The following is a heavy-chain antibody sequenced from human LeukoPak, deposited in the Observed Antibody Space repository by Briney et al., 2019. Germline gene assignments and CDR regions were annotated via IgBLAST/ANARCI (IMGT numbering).Heavy chain of an antibody. J-gene: IGHJ5*02. CDR3: ARDSSGDNWFDP. CDR1: GGSISSSNW. Sequence: SETLSLTCAVSGGSISSSNWWSRVRQPPGKGLEWIGEIYHSGSTNYNPSLKSRVTISVDKSKNQFSLKLSSVTAADTAVYYCARDSSGDNWFDPWGQGTLVTVSS. CDR2: IYHSGST. D-gene: IGHD6-19*01. V-gene: IGHV4-4*02.